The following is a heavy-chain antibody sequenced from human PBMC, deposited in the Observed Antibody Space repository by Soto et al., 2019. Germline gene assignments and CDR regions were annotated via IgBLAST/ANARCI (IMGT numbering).Heavy chain of an antibody. V-gene: IGHV4-34*01. CDR3: ARGREIVVVTPYYFDY. Sequence: SETLSLTCGVYGGSFSGYYWSWIRQPPGKGLEWIGEINHSGITNYNPSLKSRVTISVDTSKNQFSLKVNSVTAADTAVYYCARGREIVVVTPYYFDYWGQGTLVTVSS. CDR2: INHSGIT. J-gene: IGHJ4*02. CDR1: GGSFSGYY. D-gene: IGHD3-22*01.